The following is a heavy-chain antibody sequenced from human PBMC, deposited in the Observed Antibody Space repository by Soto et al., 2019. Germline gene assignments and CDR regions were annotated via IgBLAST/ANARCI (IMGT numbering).Heavy chain of an antibody. V-gene: IGHV1-69*06. Sequence: ASVKVSCKASGGTFSSYAISWVRQAPEQGLEWMGGIIPIFGTANYAQKFQGRVTITADKSTSTAYMELSSLRSEDTAVYYCAREHSNTHGAFDYWGQGTLVTVS. D-gene: IGHD1-26*01. J-gene: IGHJ4*02. CDR2: IIPIFGTA. CDR3: AREHSNTHGAFDY. CDR1: GGTFSSYA.